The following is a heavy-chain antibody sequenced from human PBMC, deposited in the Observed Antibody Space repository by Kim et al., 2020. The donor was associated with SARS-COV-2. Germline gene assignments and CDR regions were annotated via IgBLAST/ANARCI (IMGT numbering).Heavy chain of an antibody. CDR3: GSSWYVTDY. V-gene: IGHV3-15*01. CDR2: IKSKTDGGTT. D-gene: IGHD6-13*01. J-gene: IGHJ4*02. Sequence: GGSLRLSCAASGFTFSNAWMSWVRQTPGKGLEWVGRIKSKTDGGTTDYAAPVKGRFAISRDDSKNTLYLQMNSLKTEDTAVYYCGSSWYVTDYWGQGTLVTVSS. CDR1: GFTFSNAW.